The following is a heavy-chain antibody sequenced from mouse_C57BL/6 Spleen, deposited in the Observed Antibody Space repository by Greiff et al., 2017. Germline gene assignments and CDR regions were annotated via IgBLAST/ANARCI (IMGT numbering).Heavy chain of an antibody. CDR2: IDPNSGGT. CDR1: GYTFTSYW. Sequence: QVHVKQPGAELVKPGASVKLSCKASGYTFTSYWMHWVKQRPGRGLEWIGRIDPNSGGTKYNEKFKSKATLTVDKPSSTAYMQLRSLTSEDSAVYYCARSEDYSNFWDYAMDYWGQGSSVTVSS. J-gene: IGHJ4*01. V-gene: IGHV1-72*01. D-gene: IGHD2-5*01. CDR3: ARSEDYSNFWDYAMDY.